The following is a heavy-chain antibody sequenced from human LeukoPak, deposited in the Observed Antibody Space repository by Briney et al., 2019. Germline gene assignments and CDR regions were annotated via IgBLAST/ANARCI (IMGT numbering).Heavy chain of an antibody. V-gene: IGHV3-53*01. Sequence: GGSLRLSCAASGFTVSSNYMSWVRQAPGTGLEWVSVIYSGGSTYYADSVKGRFTISRDNSKNTLYLQMNSLRAGDMAVYYCARAEKATIFDYWGQGTLVTVSS. J-gene: IGHJ4*02. CDR3: ARAEKATIFDY. CDR2: IYSGGST. CDR1: GFTVSSNY. D-gene: IGHD5-24*01.